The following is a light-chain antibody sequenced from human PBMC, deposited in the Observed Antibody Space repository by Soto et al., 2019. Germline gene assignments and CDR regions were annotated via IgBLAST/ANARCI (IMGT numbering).Light chain of an antibody. CDR3: QQYNNWPPEVQMYT. J-gene: IGKJ2*01. V-gene: IGKV3-15*01. Sequence: EIVMTQSPATLSVSPGERATLSCRASQSVSSNLAWYQQKPGQAPRLLIYGASTRATGIPARFSGSGSGTEFTLTISSLQSEDFAVYYCQQYNNWPPEVQMYTFGQGTKLEIK. CDR1: QSVSSN. CDR2: GAS.